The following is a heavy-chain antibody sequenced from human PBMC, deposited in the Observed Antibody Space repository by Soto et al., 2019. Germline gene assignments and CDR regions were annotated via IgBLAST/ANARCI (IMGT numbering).Heavy chain of an antibody. J-gene: IGHJ6*03. Sequence: SETLSLTCTVSGGSISSSSYYWGWIRQPPGKGLEWIGSIYYSGSTYYNPSLKSRVTISVDTSKNQFSLKLSSVTAADTAVYYCARGVASFIGYMDVWGKGTTVTVSS. V-gene: IGHV4-39*01. CDR2: IYYSGST. CDR3: ARGVASFIGYMDV. CDR1: GGSISSSSYY. D-gene: IGHD5-12*01.